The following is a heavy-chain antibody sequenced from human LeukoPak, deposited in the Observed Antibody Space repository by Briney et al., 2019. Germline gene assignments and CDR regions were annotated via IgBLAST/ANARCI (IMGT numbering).Heavy chain of an antibody. V-gene: IGHV4-34*01. CDR1: GGSFSGYY. Sequence: SETLSLTCAVYGGSFSGYYWSWIPQPPGKGLEWIGEINHSGSTNYNPSLKSRVTISVDTSKNQFSLKLSSVTAADTAVYYCARGQYCSSTSCYYPPRGNWFGPWGQGTLVTVSS. CDR3: ARGQYCSSTSCYYPPRGNWFGP. D-gene: IGHD2-2*01. J-gene: IGHJ5*02. CDR2: INHSGST.